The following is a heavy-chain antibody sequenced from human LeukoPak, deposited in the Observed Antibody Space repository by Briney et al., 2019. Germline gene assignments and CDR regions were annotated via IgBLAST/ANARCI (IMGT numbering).Heavy chain of an antibody. CDR3: ARDRTVGYCSGGSCYALDY. CDR2: ISSSGSTI. D-gene: IGHD2-15*01. V-gene: IGHV3-11*01. CDR1: GFTFSDYY. J-gene: IGHJ4*02. Sequence: GGSLRLSCAASGFTFSDYYMSWIRQAPGKGLEWVSYISSSGSTIYYADSVKGRFTISRDNAKNSLYLQMNSLRAEDTAVYYCARDRTVGYCSGGSCYALDYWGQGTLVTVSS.